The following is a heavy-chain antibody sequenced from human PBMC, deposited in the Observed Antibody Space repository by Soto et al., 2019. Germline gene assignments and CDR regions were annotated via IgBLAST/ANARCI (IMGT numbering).Heavy chain of an antibody. D-gene: IGHD4-17*01. CDR3: AKTSALLTTPFDYYYGMDV. V-gene: IGHV3-33*06. J-gene: IGHJ6*02. CDR1: GFTFSSYG. Sequence: GGSLRLSCAASGFTFSSYGMHWVRQAPGKGLEWVAVIWYDGSNKYYADSVKGRFTISRDNSKNTLYLQMNSLRAEDTAVYYCAKTSALLTTPFDYYYGMDVWGQGTTVTVSS. CDR2: IWYDGSNK.